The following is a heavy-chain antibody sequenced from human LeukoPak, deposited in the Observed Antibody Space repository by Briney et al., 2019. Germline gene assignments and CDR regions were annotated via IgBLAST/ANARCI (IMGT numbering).Heavy chain of an antibody. CDR1: EFTFSTYA. D-gene: IGHD6-13*01. Sequence: GGSLRLSCAASEFTFSTYAMSWVRQAPGKGLEWVSTISGTGSYTYYADSVKGRFTISRDNPKNTLYLQMNSLRAGDTALYYCAKEVYSSRWSTYYFDYWGQGTLVTVSS. J-gene: IGHJ4*02. V-gene: IGHV3-23*01. CDR2: ISGTGSYT. CDR3: AKEVYSSRWSTYYFDY.